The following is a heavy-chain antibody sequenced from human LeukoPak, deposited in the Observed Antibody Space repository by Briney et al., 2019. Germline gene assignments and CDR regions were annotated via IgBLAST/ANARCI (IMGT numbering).Heavy chain of an antibody. Sequence: PGRSLRLSCVASGFTFDDYAMHWVRQAPGKGLEWVSLISGNGGTTYYADSVKGRFTMSRDNSKNSLYLQMDSLRTEDTAFYYCAKDHYDSSGNDFDNWGQGTLVTVSS. CDR3: AKDHYDSSGNDFDN. D-gene: IGHD3-22*01. V-gene: IGHV3-43*02. CDR2: ISGNGGTT. J-gene: IGHJ4*02. CDR1: GFTFDDYA.